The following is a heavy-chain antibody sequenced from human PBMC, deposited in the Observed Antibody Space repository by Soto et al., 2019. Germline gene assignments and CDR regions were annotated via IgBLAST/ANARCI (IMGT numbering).Heavy chain of an antibody. D-gene: IGHD3-10*01. V-gene: IGHV4-30-4*01. CDR2: IYYSGST. CDR3: ARELGQYYYGSGRELDWFDP. J-gene: IGHJ5*02. Sequence: QVQLQESGPGLVKPSQTLSLTCTVSGGSISSGDYYWSWIRQPPGKGLEWIGYIYYSGSTYYNPSLKSRVTISVDTSKNQFSLKLSSVTAADTAVYYCARELGQYYYGSGRELDWFDPWGQGTLVTVSS. CDR1: GGSISSGDYY.